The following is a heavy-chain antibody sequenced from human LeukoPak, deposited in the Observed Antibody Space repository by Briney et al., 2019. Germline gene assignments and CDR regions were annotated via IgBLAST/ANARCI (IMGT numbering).Heavy chain of an antibody. Sequence: ASVKVSCKASGYTFTSYYMHWVRQAPGQGLEWMGCINPNTDGTDYAQKFQGRVTMTRDTSINTAYMELSRLRFDDTAMYYCARGVEMATTHFDYWAQGTLVTVSS. CDR2: INPNTDGT. J-gene: IGHJ4*02. D-gene: IGHD5-24*01. CDR3: ARGVEMATTHFDY. V-gene: IGHV1-2*02. CDR1: GYTFTSYY.